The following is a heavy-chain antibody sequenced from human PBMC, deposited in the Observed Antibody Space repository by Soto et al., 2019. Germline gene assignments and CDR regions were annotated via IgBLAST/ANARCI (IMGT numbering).Heavy chain of an antibody. CDR2: ISSSGSTI. J-gene: IGHJ3*02. CDR3: AREGSYYAFDI. D-gene: IGHD1-26*01. Sequence: LRLSCAASGFTFSDYYMSWIRRAPGKGLEWVSYISSSGSTIYYADSVKGRFTISRDNAKNSLYLQMNSPRAEDTAVYYCAREGSYYAFDIWGQGTMVTVSS. V-gene: IGHV3-11*01. CDR1: GFTFSDYY.